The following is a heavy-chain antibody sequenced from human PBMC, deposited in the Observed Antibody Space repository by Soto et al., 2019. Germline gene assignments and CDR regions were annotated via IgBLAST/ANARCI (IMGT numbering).Heavy chain of an antibody. J-gene: IGHJ4*02. CDR2: IKRDGSER. Sequence: GGSLRLSCTASGFMFGSYWMTWVRHVPGKGLQWVANIKRDGSERYYVDFVKGRFTISRDNADNSVFLDMNNLRVDDTATYYCARVRATDYEIDYWGQGALVTVSS. V-gene: IGHV3-7*03. D-gene: IGHD4-17*01. CDR1: GFMFGSYW. CDR3: ARVRATDYEIDY.